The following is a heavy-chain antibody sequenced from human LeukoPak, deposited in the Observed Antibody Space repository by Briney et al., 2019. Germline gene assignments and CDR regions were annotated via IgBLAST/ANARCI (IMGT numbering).Heavy chain of an antibody. V-gene: IGHV4-59*01. CDR1: GGSISSYY. J-gene: IGHJ4*02. CDR3: ARARGGDYYDSSGSSFFFDY. Sequence: SETLSLTCTVSGGSISSYYWSWIRQPPGKGLEWIGYIYYSGSTNYNPSLKSRVTISVDTSKNQFSLKLSSVTAADTAVYYCARARGGDYYDSSGSSFFFDYWGQGTLVTVSS. D-gene: IGHD3-22*01. CDR2: IYYSGST.